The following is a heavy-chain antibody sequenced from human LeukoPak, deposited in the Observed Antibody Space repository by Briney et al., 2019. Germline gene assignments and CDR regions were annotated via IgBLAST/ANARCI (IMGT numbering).Heavy chain of an antibody. Sequence: GGSLRLSCAASGFTVSSNYMSWVRQAPGKGLEWVSVIYSGGSTYYADSVKGRFTISRDNSKNTLYLQMNSLRAEDTAVYYCAKTYYDILTGMRGAFDIWGQGTMVTVSS. CDR1: GFTVSSNY. D-gene: IGHD3-9*01. CDR2: IYSGGST. J-gene: IGHJ3*02. V-gene: IGHV3-53*01. CDR3: AKTYYDILTGMRGAFDI.